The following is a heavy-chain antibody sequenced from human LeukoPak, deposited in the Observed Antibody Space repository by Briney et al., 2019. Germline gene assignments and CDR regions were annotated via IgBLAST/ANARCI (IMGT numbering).Heavy chain of an antibody. CDR3: ARVLVATTLASENWLDP. V-gene: IGHV3-21*01. D-gene: IGHD5-12*01. CDR2: ITSTRSDI. Sequence: KPGGSLRLSCEASGFSFSSHAMHWLRQAPGKGLEWVSSITSTRSDIYYADSVKGRFTISRDNARNSLFLQMNSLRAEDTAVYYCARVLVATTLASENWLDPWGQGTLVTVSS. CDR1: GFSFSSHA. J-gene: IGHJ5*02.